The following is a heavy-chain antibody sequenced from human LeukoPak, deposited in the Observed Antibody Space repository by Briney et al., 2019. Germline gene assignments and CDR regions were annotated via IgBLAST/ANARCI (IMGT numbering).Heavy chain of an antibody. D-gene: IGHD6-13*01. Sequence: SQTLSLTCTVSGGSISSGGYYWSWIRQHPGKGLGWIGYIYYSGSTYYNPSLKSRVTISVDTSKNQFSLKLSSVTAADTAVYYCARAAAGRGGLDYWGQGTLVTVSS. J-gene: IGHJ4*02. V-gene: IGHV4-31*03. CDR2: IYYSGST. CDR3: ARAAAGRGGLDY. CDR1: GGSISSGGYY.